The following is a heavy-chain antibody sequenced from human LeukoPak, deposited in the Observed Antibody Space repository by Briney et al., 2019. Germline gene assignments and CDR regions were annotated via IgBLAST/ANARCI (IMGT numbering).Heavy chain of an antibody. CDR1: GYSFTSYW. Sequence: GESLKISCKGSGYSFTSYWIGWVRQMPGKGLEWMGIIYPGDSDTRYSPSFQGQVTISADKSISTAYLQWSSLKASDTAMYYCARLRGAGYGDYAQFDYWGQGTLVTVSS. D-gene: IGHD4-17*01. J-gene: IGHJ4*02. V-gene: IGHV5-51*01. CDR2: IYPGDSDT. CDR3: ARLRGAGYGDYAQFDY.